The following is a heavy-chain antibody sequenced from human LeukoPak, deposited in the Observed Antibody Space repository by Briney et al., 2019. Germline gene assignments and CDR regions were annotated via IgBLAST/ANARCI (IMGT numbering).Heavy chain of an antibody. CDR1: GFTFSSYW. CDR3: ARDRDYGGTKGDY. Sequence: GGSLRLSCAASGFTFSSYWMSWVRQAPGKGLEWVSPISSSSSYIYYANSVKGRFTISRDNAKNSLYLQMNSLRAEDTAVYYCARDRDYGGTKGDYWGQGTLVTVSS. D-gene: IGHD4-23*01. J-gene: IGHJ4*02. V-gene: IGHV3-21*01. CDR2: ISSSSSYI.